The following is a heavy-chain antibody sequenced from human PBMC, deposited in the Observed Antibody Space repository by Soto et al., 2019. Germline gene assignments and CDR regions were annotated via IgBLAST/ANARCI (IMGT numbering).Heavy chain of an antibody. CDR1: GGSFSGYY. D-gene: IGHD3-10*01. CDR3: ARDRFSVRGVITSGSDWFDP. Sequence: PSETLSLTCAVYGGSFSGYYWSWIRQPPGKGLEWIGEINHSGSTNYNPSLKSRVTISVDTSKNQFSLKLSSVTAADTAVYYCARDRFSVRGVITSGSDWFDPWGQGTLVTVSS. CDR2: INHSGST. V-gene: IGHV4-34*01. J-gene: IGHJ5*02.